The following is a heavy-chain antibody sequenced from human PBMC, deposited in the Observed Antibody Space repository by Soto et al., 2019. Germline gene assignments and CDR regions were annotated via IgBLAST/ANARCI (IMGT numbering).Heavy chain of an antibody. J-gene: IGHJ3*02. CDR3: VGDYGGLEGFDI. D-gene: IGHD4-17*01. CDR2: ISGSGGGT. V-gene: IGHV3-23*01. Sequence: EVQLLESGGSLVQPGGSLRLSCAASGITFTKYAMAWVRQAPEKGLEWVSGISGSGGGTYYADSVKGRFTISRDNPKNTLFLQMNSLRAEDTAKYYCVGDYGGLEGFDIWGQGTMVTVS. CDR1: GITFTKYA.